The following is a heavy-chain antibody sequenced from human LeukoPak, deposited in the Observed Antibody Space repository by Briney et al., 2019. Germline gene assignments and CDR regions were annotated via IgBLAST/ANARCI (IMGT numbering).Heavy chain of an antibody. CDR1: GGSFSGYY. V-gene: IGHV4-34*01. D-gene: IGHD6-6*01. J-gene: IGHJ6*02. Sequence: SETLSLTCAVYGGSFSGYYWSWIRQPPGKGLEWIGEINHSGSTNYNPSLKSRVTISVDTSKNQFSLKLSSVTAADTAVYYCARVVCWHIAARSFWPYGMDVWGQGTTVTVSS. CDR3: ARVVCWHIAARSFWPYGMDV. CDR2: INHSGST.